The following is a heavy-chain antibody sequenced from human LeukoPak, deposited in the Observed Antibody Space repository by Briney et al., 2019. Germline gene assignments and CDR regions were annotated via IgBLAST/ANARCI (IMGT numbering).Heavy chain of an antibody. CDR1: GFTFSSYE. D-gene: IGHD3-10*02. CDR2: ISSSGSNI. J-gene: IGHJ6*01. V-gene: IGHV3-48*03. Sequence: GGSLRLSCAASGFTFSSYEMNWVRQAPGKGLEWVSYISSSGSNIYYADSVKGRFTISRDNAKNSLYLQMNSLRAEDTAVYYCAELGITMIGCVWGKGTTVTISS. CDR3: AELGITMIGCV.